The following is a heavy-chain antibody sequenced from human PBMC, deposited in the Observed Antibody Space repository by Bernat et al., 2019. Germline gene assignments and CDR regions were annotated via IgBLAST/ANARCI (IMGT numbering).Heavy chain of an antibody. CDR3: TTEWPLAFDY. J-gene: IGHJ4*02. D-gene: IGHD5-12*01. Sequence: EVQLLESGGGLVQPGGSLRLSCAASGFTFSSYAMSWVRQAPGKGLEWVGRIKSKTDGGTTDYAAPVKGRFTISRDDSKNTLYLQMNSLKTEDTAVYYCTTEWPLAFDYWGQGTLVTVSS. CDR2: IKSKTDGGTT. V-gene: IGHV3-15*01. CDR1: GFTFSSYA.